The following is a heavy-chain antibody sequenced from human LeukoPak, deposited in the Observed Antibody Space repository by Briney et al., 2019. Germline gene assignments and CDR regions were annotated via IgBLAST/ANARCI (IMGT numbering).Heavy chain of an antibody. CDR3: ARHKGSSTWYPFDY. J-gene: IGHJ4*02. V-gene: IGHV4-59*08. Sequence: SETLSLTCIVSGGSISSYYWSWIRQPLGKGLEWIGYMSKSGSTNYNPSLQSRVTILVDTSKNQFSLKLSSATAADTAVYYCARHKGSSTWYPFDYWGQGTLVTVSS. CDR2: MSKSGST. CDR1: GGSISSYY. D-gene: IGHD6-13*01.